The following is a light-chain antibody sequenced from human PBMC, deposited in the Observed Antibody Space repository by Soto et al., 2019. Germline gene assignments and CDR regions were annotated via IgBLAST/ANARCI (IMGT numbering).Light chain of an antibody. CDR3: QYYNNYCWT. Sequence: DIQLTQSPSTLSASVGDRVTITCRASQSISSWLAWYQQKPGKAPKFLIYKASDLESGGPSRFSGSGSGTEFTLTISSLQPDDCATYYCQYYNNYCWTFGQGTKVEIK. CDR2: KAS. CDR1: QSISSW. V-gene: IGKV1-5*03. J-gene: IGKJ1*01.